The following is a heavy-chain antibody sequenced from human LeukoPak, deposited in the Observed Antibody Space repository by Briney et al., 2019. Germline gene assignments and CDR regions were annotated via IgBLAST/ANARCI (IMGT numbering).Heavy chain of an antibody. CDR2: IYYSGST. CDR3: ARGYQRSSDAFDI. Sequence: PSQTLSLTCTVSGGSISSGSYYWSWIRQPPGKGLEWIGYIYYSGSTNYNPSLKSRVTISVDTSKNQFSLKLSSVTAADTAVYYCARGYQRSSDAFDIWGQGTMVTVSS. D-gene: IGHD2-2*01. CDR1: GGSISSGSYY. V-gene: IGHV4-61*01. J-gene: IGHJ3*02.